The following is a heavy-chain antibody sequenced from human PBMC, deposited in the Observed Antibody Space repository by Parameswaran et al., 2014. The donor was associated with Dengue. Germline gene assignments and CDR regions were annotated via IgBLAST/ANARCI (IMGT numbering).Heavy chain of an antibody. V-gene: IGHV3-48*02. CDR2: ISSSSSTI. Sequence: VRQMPGKGLEWVSYISSSSSTIYYADSVKGRFTISRDNAKNSLYLQMNSLRDEDTAVYYCARESSVLRYFDWLSHRYNWFDPWGQGTLVTVSS. D-gene: IGHD3-9*01. J-gene: IGHJ5*02. CDR3: ARESSVLRYFDWLSHRYNWFDP.